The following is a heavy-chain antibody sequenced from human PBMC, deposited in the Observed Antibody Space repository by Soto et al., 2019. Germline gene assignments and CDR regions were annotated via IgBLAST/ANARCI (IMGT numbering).Heavy chain of an antibody. V-gene: IGHV1-69*02. Sequence: QVQLVQSGAEVKKPGSSVKVSCKASGGTFSSYTISWVRQAPGQGLEWMGRIIPILGIANYAQKFQGRVTITADKSTSTAYMELSSLRSEDTAVYYCAIRVIVVVSGSYYFDYWGQGTLVTVSS. CDR2: IIPILGIA. CDR1: GGTFSSYT. J-gene: IGHJ4*02. CDR3: AIRVIVVVSGSYYFDY. D-gene: IGHD3-22*01.